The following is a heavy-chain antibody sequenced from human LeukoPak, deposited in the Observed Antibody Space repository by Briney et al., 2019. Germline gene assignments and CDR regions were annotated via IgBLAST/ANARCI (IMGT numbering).Heavy chain of an antibody. CDR1: GGSFSGYY. J-gene: IGHJ6*03. CDR2: INHSGST. CDR3: ASYKYSYGPRGYYYYMDV. Sequence: PSETLSLTCAVYGGSFSGYYWSWIRQPPGKGLEWIGEINHSGSTNYNPSLKSRVTISVDTSKNQFSLKLSSVTAADTAVYYCASYKYSYGPRGYYYYMDVWGKGTTVTVSS. D-gene: IGHD5-18*01. V-gene: IGHV4-34*01.